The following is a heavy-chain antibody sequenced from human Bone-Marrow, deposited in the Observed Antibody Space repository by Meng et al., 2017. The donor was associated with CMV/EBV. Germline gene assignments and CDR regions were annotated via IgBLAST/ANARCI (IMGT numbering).Heavy chain of an antibody. CDR3: ARGRDGYVFDY. Sequence: ASVKVSCKASGYTFSGNYVHWLRQAPAQGLEWMGWINPNSGGTNYAQKFQGRVTMTRDTSISTAYMELSRLRSDDTAVYYCARGRDGYVFDYWGQGTLVTVSS. J-gene: IGHJ4*01. D-gene: IGHD5-24*01. CDR2: INPNSGGT. CDR1: GYTFSGNY. V-gene: IGHV1-2*02.